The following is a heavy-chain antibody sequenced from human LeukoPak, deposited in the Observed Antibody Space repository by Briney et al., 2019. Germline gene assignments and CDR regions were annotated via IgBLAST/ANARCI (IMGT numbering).Heavy chain of an antibody. CDR3: ASEGLPGYSYGSQPSFDY. Sequence: GGSLRLSCAASGFTVSSNYMSWVRQAPGKGLGWGSVIYSGGSTYYADTAQGRFTISRDNSENTLYLQMHSLRAEDTAVYYCASEGLPGYSYGSQPSFDYWGQGTLVTVSS. V-gene: IGHV3-66*02. CDR2: IYSGGST. CDR1: GFTVSSNY. D-gene: IGHD5-18*01. J-gene: IGHJ4*02.